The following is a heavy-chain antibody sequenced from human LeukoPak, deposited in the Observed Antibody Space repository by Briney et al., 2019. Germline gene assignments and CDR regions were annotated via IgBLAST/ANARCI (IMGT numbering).Heavy chain of an antibody. J-gene: IGHJ6*02. V-gene: IGHV3-73*01. D-gene: IGHD5-12*01. Sequence: GGSLRLSCAASGFTFSGSAMHWVRQASGKGLEWVGRIRSKANSYATAYAASVKGRFTISRDDSKNTAYLQMNSLKTEDTAVYYCAKDPHIVATIWGSRYYGMDVWGQGTTVTVSS. CDR3: AKDPHIVATIWGSRYYGMDV. CDR2: IRSKANSYAT. CDR1: GFTFSGSA.